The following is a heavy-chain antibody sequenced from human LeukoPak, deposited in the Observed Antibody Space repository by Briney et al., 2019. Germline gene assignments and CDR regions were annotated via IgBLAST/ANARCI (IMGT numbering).Heavy chain of an antibody. CDR3: ARSRLNSDY. V-gene: IGHV5-51*01. CDR1: GYSFSSYW. Sequence: GESLKISFKGSGYSFSSYWIAWVRPMPGKGLEWMGIIYPGDSDTRYSPSFQGQVTISADKSINTAYLQWSSLKTSDTAMYYCARSRLNSDYWGQGTLVTVSS. CDR2: IYPGDSDT. J-gene: IGHJ4*02.